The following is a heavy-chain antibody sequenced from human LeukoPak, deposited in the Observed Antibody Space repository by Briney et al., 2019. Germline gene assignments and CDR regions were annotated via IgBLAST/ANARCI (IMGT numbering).Heavy chain of an antibody. CDR3: ARGVLRFLGTYYYYYMDV. CDR1: GGTFSSYA. CDR2: IIPIFGTA. Sequence: SVKVSCKASGGTFSSYAISWVRQAPGQGLEWVGGIIPIFGTANYAQKFQGRVTITADKSTSTAYMELSSLRSEDTAVYYCARGVLRFLGTYYYYYMDVWGKGTTVTVSS. V-gene: IGHV1-69*06. D-gene: IGHD3-3*01. J-gene: IGHJ6*03.